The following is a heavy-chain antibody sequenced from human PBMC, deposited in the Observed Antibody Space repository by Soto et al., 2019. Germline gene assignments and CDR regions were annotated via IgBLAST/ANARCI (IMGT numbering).Heavy chain of an antibody. V-gene: IGHV1-3*01. CDR1: GNTFTTYA. J-gene: IGHJ4*02. CDR2: IHVGDGNT. CDR3: ATSWRHLWSFRY. D-gene: IGHD5-18*01. Sequence: GASVNVSCKASGNTFTTYAMHWVRQAPGQRPEWMGWIHVGDGNTKYSQKFQARVTITWETSARTAYMQLSSLRSEDTAVYYCATSWRHLWSFRYWGQGTLVTVSS.